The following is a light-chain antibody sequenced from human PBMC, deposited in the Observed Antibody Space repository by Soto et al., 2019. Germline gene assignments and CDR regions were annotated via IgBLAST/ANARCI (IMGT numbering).Light chain of an antibody. Sequence: QSVLTQPASVSGSPGQSITISCTGTSSDIGGYNYVSWYQHHPGKAPKLIIYDVSNRPSGVSNRFSGSKSGNTASLTISWLQAEDEADYYCNSYTSSSTLFYVFGTGTRSPS. CDR3: NSYTSSSTLFYV. CDR1: SSDIGGYNY. CDR2: DVS. V-gene: IGLV2-14*03. J-gene: IGLJ1*01.